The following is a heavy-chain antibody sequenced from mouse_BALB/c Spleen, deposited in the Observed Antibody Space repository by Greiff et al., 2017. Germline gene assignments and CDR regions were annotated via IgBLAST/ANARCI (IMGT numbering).Heavy chain of an antibody. CDR1: GFTFSSFG. J-gene: IGHJ1*01. D-gene: IGHD1-1*01. CDR2: ISSGSSTI. CDR3: ARRDYGSSYVGYWYFDV. Sequence: EVKLMESGGGLVQPGGSRKLSCAASGFTFSSFGMHWVRQAPEKGLEWVAYISSGSSTIYYADTVKGRFTISRDNPKNTLFLQMTSLRSEDTAMYYCARRDYGSSYVGYWYFDVWGAGTTVTVSS. V-gene: IGHV5-17*02.